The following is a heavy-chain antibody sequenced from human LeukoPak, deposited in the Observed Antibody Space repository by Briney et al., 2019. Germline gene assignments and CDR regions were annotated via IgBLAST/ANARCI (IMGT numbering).Heavy chain of an antibody. CDR1: GGSISSYY. D-gene: IGHD2-15*01. V-gene: IGHV4-59*01. J-gene: IGHJ5*02. Sequence: SETLSLTCTVSGGSISSYYWSWIRQPPGKGLEWIGYIYYSGSTNYNPSLKSRVTISVDTSKNQFSLKLSSVTAADTAVYYCARERPYCSGGSCYEGNWFDPWGQGTLVTVSS. CDR3: ARERPYCSGGSCYEGNWFDP. CDR2: IYYSGST.